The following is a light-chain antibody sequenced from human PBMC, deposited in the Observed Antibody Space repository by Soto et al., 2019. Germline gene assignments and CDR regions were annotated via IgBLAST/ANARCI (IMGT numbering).Light chain of an antibody. CDR3: QQYNNYPRT. V-gene: IGKV1-5*01. CDR2: DAS. CDR1: QTISSW. J-gene: IGKJ1*01. Sequence: DIQMTRSPSTLSGSVGDRVTITCRASQTISSWLAWYQQKPGKAPKLLIYDASSLQSGVPSRFSGSGSGTEFTLTISSLQPDDFATYYCQQYNNYPRTFGQGTKVDIK.